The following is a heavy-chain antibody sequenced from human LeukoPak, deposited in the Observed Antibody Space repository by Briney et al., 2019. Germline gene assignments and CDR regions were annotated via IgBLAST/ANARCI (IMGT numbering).Heavy chain of an antibody. J-gene: IGHJ4*02. CDR1: GYTFTSYG. Sequence: ASVKVSCKASGYTFTSYGISWVRQAPGQGLEWMGCISAYNGNTNYAQKLQGRITMTTDTSTSTAYMELRSLSSDDTAVYYCARAGGYYDYVWGSYRSYYFDYWGQGTLVTVSS. V-gene: IGHV1-18*01. D-gene: IGHD3-16*02. CDR2: ISAYNGNT. CDR3: ARAGGYYDYVWGSYRSYYFDY.